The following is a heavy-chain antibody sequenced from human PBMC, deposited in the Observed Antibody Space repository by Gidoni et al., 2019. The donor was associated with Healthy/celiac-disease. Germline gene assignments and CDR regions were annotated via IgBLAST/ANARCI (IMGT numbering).Heavy chain of an antibody. CDR2: IYHSGST. J-gene: IGHJ4*02. CDR1: GYSISSGYY. D-gene: IGHD6-13*01. CDR3: ASYSSSWPFDY. V-gene: IGHV4-38-2*01. Sequence: QVQLQESGPGLVKPSATLSLTCAVPGYSISSGYYWGWIRQPPGKGLEWIGSIYHSGSTYYNPSLKSRVTISVDTSKNQFSLKLSSVTAADTAVYYCASYSSSWPFDYWGQGTLVTVSS.